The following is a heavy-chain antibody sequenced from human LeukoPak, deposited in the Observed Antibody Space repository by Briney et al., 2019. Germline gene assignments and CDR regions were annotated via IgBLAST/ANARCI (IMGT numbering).Heavy chain of an antibody. V-gene: IGHV3-30*03. CDR3: ASHHGPTENWFDP. J-gene: IGHJ5*02. CDR2: ISYDGSNK. CDR1: GFTFSSYG. Sequence: GRSLRLSCAASGFTFSSYGMHWVRQAPGKGLEWVAVISYDGSNKYYADSVKGRFTISRDNSKNTLYLQMNSLRAEDTAVYYCASHHGPTENWFDPWGQGTLVTVSS. D-gene: IGHD5-24*01.